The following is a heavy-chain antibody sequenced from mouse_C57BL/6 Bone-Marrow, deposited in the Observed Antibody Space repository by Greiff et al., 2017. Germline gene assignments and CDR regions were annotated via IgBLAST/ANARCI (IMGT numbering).Heavy chain of an antibody. CDR2: IWSGGST. V-gene: IGHV2-2*01. CDR3: ARYGDDGAWFAY. Sequence: VQLQQSGPGLVQPSQSLSITCTVSGFSLTNYGVHWVRQSPGKGLEWLGVIWSGGSTDYNAAFISRLSISKYKSKSQVFFKMNILQADDTAIYYCARYGDDGAWFAYWGQGTLVTVSA. CDR1: GFSLTNYG. J-gene: IGHJ3*01. D-gene: IGHD2-2*01.